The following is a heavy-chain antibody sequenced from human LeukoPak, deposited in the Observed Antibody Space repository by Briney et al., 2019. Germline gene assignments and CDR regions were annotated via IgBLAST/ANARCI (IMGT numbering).Heavy chain of an antibody. D-gene: IGHD2-21*02. J-gene: IGHJ4*02. CDR2: IYYSGST. CDR1: GGSISSYY. V-gene: IGHV4-59*08. CDR3: ARLLAYCGGDCYVLDY. Sequence: KTSETLSLTCTVSGGSISSYYWIWIRQPPGKGLEWIGYIYYSGSTNYNPSLMSRLTMSVDTSKNQFSLELSSVTAADTAVYYCARLLAYCGGDCYVLDYWGQGTLVTVSS.